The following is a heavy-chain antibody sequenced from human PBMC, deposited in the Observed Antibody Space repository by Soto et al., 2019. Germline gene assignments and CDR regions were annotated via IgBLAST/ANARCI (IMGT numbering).Heavy chain of an antibody. J-gene: IGHJ5*02. V-gene: IGHV4-31*03. D-gene: IGHD4-4*01. CDR3: AREETTVTTGWFDP. Sequence: QVQLQESGPGLVKPSQTLSLTCTVSGGSISSGGYYWSWIRQHPGKGLEWIGYIYYSGSTYYNPSVKSRVTISVDTSKNQFSLKLSSVTAADTAVYYCAREETTVTTGWFDPWGQGTLVTVSS. CDR1: GGSISSGGYY. CDR2: IYYSGST.